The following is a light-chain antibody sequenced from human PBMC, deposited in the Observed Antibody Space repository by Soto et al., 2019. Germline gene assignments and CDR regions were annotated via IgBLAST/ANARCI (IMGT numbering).Light chain of an antibody. V-gene: IGKV1-27*01. J-gene: IGKJ4*01. CDR2: AAS. Sequence: DIQVTQSPSSLSASLGDRATITCRANQAIGGYLAWFQQQPGKVPKLLIYAASALQSGVPSRFSGSGSGTDFTLTISSLQPEDIATYYCQKYNSAPLTFGGGTKVEI. CDR1: QAIGGY. CDR3: QKYNSAPLT.